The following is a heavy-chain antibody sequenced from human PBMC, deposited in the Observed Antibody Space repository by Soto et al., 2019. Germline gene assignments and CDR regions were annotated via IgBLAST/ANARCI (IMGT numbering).Heavy chain of an antibody. V-gene: IGHV4-39*01. Sequence: SETLSLTCTVSGGSVSSNSYSWGLIRQSPGKGLEWIGTIYSSENTYYNPSLLSRVTISVDTSKNEFSLRLSSVTAADTAVYYCANLAMLTFGGVVGPHDQFDIWGQGTMVTVSS. CDR1: GGSVSSNSYS. J-gene: IGHJ3*02. D-gene: IGHD3-16*01. CDR3: ANLAMLTFGGVVGPHDQFDI. CDR2: IYSSENT.